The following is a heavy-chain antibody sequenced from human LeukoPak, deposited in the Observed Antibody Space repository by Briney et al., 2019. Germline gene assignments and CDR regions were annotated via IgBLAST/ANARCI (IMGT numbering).Heavy chain of an antibody. Sequence: SETLSLTCTVSGGSISSYYWSWIRQPAGKGLEWIGRIYTSGSTNYNPSLKSRVTMSVDTSKNQFSLKLSSVTAADTAVYYCARGVSLGLGSRYYYDSSGYQVVAAPDYWGQGTLVTVSS. J-gene: IGHJ4*02. CDR1: GGSISSYY. CDR2: IYTSGST. CDR3: ARGVSLGLGSRYYYDSSGYQVVAAPDY. V-gene: IGHV4-4*07. D-gene: IGHD3-22*01.